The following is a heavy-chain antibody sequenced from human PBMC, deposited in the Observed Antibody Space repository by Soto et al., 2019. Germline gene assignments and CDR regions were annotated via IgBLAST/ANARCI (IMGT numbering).Heavy chain of an antibody. Sequence: SVKVSCKASGGTFSSYAISWVRQAPGQGLEWMGGIIPIFGTANYAQKFQGRVTITADKSTSTAYMELSSLRSEDTAAYYCASSEGIAAADPSDYYYYGMDVWGQGTTVTVSS. CDR3: ASSEGIAAADPSDYYYYGMDV. CDR2: IIPIFGTA. J-gene: IGHJ6*02. V-gene: IGHV1-69*06. CDR1: GGTFSSYA. D-gene: IGHD6-13*01.